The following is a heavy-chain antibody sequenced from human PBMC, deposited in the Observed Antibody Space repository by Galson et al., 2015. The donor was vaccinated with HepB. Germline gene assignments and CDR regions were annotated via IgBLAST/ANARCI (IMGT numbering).Heavy chain of an antibody. V-gene: IGHV6-1*01. J-gene: IGHJ5*02. D-gene: IGHD6-19*01. CDR2: TYYRSKWYN. Sequence: CAISGDSVSSNSAAWNWIRQSPSRGLEWLGRTYYRSKWYNDYAVSVKSRITINPDTSKNQFSPQLNSVTPEDTAVYYCARDLWLYKEWLAPGGWFDPWGQGTLVTVSS. CDR1: GDSVSSNSAA. CDR3: ARDLWLYKEWLAPGGWFDP.